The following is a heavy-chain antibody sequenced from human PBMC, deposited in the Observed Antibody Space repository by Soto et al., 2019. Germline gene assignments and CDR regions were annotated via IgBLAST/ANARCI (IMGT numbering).Heavy chain of an antibody. Sequence: LSLTSTVSGGRVSSYYWSWIRQHAGKGLEWIGRIYTSGSTNYNPSLKSRVTMSVDTSKNQFSLKLSSVTAADTAVYYCARDTRDNYYDSSGYRNWFDPWGQGTLVTVSS. J-gene: IGHJ5*02. CDR3: ARDTRDNYYDSSGYRNWFDP. CDR1: GGRVSSYY. D-gene: IGHD3-22*01. CDR2: IYTSGST. V-gene: IGHV4-4*07.